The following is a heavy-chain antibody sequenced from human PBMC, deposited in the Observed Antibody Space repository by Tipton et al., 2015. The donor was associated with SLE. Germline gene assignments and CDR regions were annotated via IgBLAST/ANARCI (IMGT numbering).Heavy chain of an antibody. CDR1: GGPISGYY. V-gene: IGHV4-59*01. J-gene: IGHJ6*02. CDR3: ASEYSSAVGMDV. CDR2: IYYSGST. Sequence: TLSLTCTVSGGPISGYYWTWIRQPPGKGLEWLGYIYYSGSTNYNPSLRSRVFISLDTSNNQFALRLNSVTAADTAVYYCASEYSSAVGMDVWGQGTTVIVSS. D-gene: IGHD6-6*01.